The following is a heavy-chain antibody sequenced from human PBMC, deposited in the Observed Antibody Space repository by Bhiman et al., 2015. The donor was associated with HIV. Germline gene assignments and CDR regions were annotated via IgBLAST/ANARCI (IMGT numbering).Heavy chain of an antibody. V-gene: IGHV3-15*01. CDR1: GFTFSNAW. Sequence: EVQLVESGGGLVKPGGSLRLSCAASGFTFSNAWMSWVRQAPGKGLEWVGRIKSKTDGGTTDYAAPVKGRFTISRDDSKNTLYLQMNSLKTEDTAVYYCTTPGVSSSWTEFDYWGQGTLVTVSS. J-gene: IGHJ4*02. CDR3: TTPGVSSSWTEFDY. CDR2: IKSKTDGGTT. D-gene: IGHD6-13*01.